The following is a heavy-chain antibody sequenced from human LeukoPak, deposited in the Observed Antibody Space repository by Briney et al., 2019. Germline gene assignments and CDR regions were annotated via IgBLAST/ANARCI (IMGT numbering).Heavy chain of an antibody. Sequence: GASVKVSCKASGYTFGIYGISWVRQAPGQGLEWMAWISPCDGGTNYAQKFEGRVTMTTETSTNTAYMELRSLRSDDTAIYYCARDYCTRGGDCYKEDLFDPWGQGTLVTVSA. J-gene: IGHJ5*02. CDR2: ISPCDGGT. CDR1: GYTFGIYG. CDR3: ARDYCTRGGDCYKEDLFDP. V-gene: IGHV1-18*01. D-gene: IGHD2-21*02.